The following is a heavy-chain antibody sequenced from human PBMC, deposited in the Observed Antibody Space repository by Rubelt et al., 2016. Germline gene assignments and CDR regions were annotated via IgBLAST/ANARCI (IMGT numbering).Heavy chain of an antibody. V-gene: IGHV1-18*01. Sequence: QVQLVQSGAEVKKPGASVKVSCKASGYTFTTYGISWVRQAPGQGLEWMGWISTYNGNTDYAQKLQGRITVTTDTPTSTVYMELWRLRSDDTAMYYCASGYGVWGQGTTVTVS. CDR1: GYTFTTYG. D-gene: IGHD5-18*01. J-gene: IGHJ6*02. CDR3: ASGYGV. CDR2: ISTYNGNT.